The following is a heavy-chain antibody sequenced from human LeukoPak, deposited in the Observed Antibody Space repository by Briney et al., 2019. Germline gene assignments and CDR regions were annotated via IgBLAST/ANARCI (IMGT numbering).Heavy chain of an antibody. CDR2: IKQDGSEK. V-gene: IGHV3-7*01. Sequence: GGSLRLSCAASGFTFSSYWMSWVHQAPGKGLEWVANIKQDGSEKYYVDSVKGRFTISRDNAKNSLYLQMNSLRAEDTAVYYCARDLDTAMADYWGQGTLVTVSS. CDR3: ARDLDTAMADY. D-gene: IGHD5-18*01. J-gene: IGHJ4*02. CDR1: GFTFSSYW.